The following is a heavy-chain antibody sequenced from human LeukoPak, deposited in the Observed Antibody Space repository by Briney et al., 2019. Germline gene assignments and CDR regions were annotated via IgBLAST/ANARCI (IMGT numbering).Heavy chain of an antibody. CDR1: GGSISSYY. V-gene: IGHV4-59*08. CDR3: ARLYGAAGYWYFGL. Sequence: PSETLSLTCTVSGGSISSYYWSWIRQPPGKGLEWIGYIYYSGSTNYNPSLKSRVTISVDTSKNQFSLKLSSVTAADTAVYYCARLYGAAGYWYFGLWGRGTLVTVSS. CDR2: IYYSGST. J-gene: IGHJ2*01. D-gene: IGHD6-13*01.